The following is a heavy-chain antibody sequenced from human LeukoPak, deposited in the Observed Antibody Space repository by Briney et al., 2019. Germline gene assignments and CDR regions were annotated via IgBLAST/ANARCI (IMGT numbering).Heavy chain of an antibody. CDR1: GFTFSSYA. J-gene: IGHJ4*02. CDR3: AKRRVSGRSSKFDY. Sequence: GGSLRLSCAASGFTFSSYAMSWVRQAPGKGLEWVSAIDGSGGNTYYADSVKGRFTISRDNPKDTLYLLMNSLRAEDTAVYYCAKRRVSGRSSKFDYWGQGTLVTVSS. D-gene: IGHD6-6*01. V-gene: IGHV3-23*01. CDR2: IDGSGGNT.